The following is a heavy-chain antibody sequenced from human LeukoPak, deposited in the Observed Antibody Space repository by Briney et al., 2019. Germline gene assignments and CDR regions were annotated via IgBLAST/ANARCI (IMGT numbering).Heavy chain of an antibody. D-gene: IGHD1-26*01. CDR2: IKPDGSEG. J-gene: IGHJ6*02. V-gene: IGHV3-7*05. CDR3: TRGTREPV. CDR1: AFIFSTYW. Sequence: PGGSLRLSCAASAFIFSTYWMSWVRQAPGKGLEWVANIKPDGSEGYYVDSVKGRFTISRDNAKNSLYLRMNSLRAEDTAVYYCTRGTREPVWGQGTTVTVSS.